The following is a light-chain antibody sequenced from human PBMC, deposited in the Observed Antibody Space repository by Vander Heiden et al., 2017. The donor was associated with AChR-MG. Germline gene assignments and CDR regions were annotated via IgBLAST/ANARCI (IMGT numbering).Light chain of an antibody. CDR1: SSAFGRNT. Sequence: QYVLNQPPPASGTPGRRVTISCSGSSSAFGRNTVYSYQQHPETAPKLLIYSNNERPSGVPDRFSGSKSVTSASLTISGLQSEDEADYYCAAWDDSLNGPVFGGGTKLTVL. CDR3: AAWDDSLNGPV. J-gene: IGLJ2*01. CDR2: SNN. V-gene: IGLV1-44*01.